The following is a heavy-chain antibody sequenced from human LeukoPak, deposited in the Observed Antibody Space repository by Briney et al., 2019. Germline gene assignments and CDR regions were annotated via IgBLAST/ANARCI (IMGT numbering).Heavy chain of an antibody. V-gene: IGHV1-8*01. D-gene: IGHD3-9*01. J-gene: IGHJ4*02. CDR2: MNPNSGNT. CDR3: ARDYDILTGPFDY. Sequence: GASVKVSCKASGYTFTSYDINWVRQATGQGLEWMGWMNPNSGNTGYAQKFQGRVTMTRNTSISTAYMELSRLRSDDTAVYYCARDYDILTGPFDYWGQGTLVTVSS. CDR1: GYTFTSYD.